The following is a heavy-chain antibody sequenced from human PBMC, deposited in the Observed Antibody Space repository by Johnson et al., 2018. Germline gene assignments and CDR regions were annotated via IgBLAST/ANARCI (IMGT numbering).Heavy chain of an antibody. CDR1: GFTFSSYA. J-gene: IGHJ1*01. D-gene: IGHD6-19*01. V-gene: IGHV3-30-3*01. CDR2: ISYDGSNK. Sequence: QVQLVQSGGGVVQPGRSLRLSCAASGFTFSSYAMHWVRQAPGKGLEWVAVISYDGSNKYYADSVKGRFTISRDNSKNTLYLQMNSLRAEDTAVYYCARAFDHSSGWLYFHHWGQGTLVTVSS. CDR3: ARAFDHSSGWLYFHH.